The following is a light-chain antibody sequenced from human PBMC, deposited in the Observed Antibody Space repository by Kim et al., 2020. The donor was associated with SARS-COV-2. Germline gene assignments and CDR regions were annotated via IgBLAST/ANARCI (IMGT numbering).Light chain of an antibody. CDR3: QQYGSSPIT. J-gene: IGKJ5*01. Sequence: EIVLTQSPGTLSLSPGERATLSCRASQSVRSNYLAWYQQKPGQAPRLLIYGASTRATGLPDRFSGSGSGTDFTLTISRLEPEDFVVYYCQQYGSSPITFGHGTRLEIK. CDR2: GAS. CDR1: QSVRSNY. V-gene: IGKV3-20*01.